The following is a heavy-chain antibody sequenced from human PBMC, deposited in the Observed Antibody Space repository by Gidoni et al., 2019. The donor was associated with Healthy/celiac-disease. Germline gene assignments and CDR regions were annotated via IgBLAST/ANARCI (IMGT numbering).Heavy chain of an antibody. D-gene: IGHD2-2*01. CDR2: INPSGGST. J-gene: IGHJ6*02. CDR1: GYTFTSYY. CDR3: ARDPGDIVVVPAAKYYYYYYGMDV. Sequence: QVQLVQSGAEVKKPGASVKVSCKASGYTFTSYYMHWVRQAPGQGLELMGIINPSGGSTSYAQKFQGRVTMTRDTSTSTVYMELSSLRSEDTAVYYCARDPGDIVVVPAAKYYYYYYGMDVWGQGTTVTVSS. V-gene: IGHV1-46*01.